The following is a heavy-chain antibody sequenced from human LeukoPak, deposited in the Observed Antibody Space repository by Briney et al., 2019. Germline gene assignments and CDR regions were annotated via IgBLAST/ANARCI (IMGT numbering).Heavy chain of an antibody. CDR2: IYTSGST. D-gene: IGHD3-10*01. J-gene: IGHJ6*03. CDR3: ASHSKSGEDLYYMDV. CDR1: GGSISSGSYY. V-gene: IGHV4-61*02. Sequence: SQTLSLTCTVSGGSISSGSYYWSWIRQPAGKGLEWIGRIYTSGSTNYNPSLKSRVTILLDTSKNQFSLKLRFVTAADTAVYYCASHSKSGEDLYYMDVWGKGTTVTISS.